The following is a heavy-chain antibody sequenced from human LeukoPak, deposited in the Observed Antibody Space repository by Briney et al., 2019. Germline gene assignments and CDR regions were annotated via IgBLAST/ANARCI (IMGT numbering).Heavy chain of an antibody. J-gene: IGHJ4*02. CDR1: GFTFSSYG. CDR3: AKGGLDPAFFDY. V-gene: IGHV3-30*02. Sequence: GGSLRLSCAASGFTFSSYGMHWVRQAPGKGLEWVAFIRYDGSNKYYADSVKGRFTISRENSKNTLYLQMNSLRAEDTAVYYCAKGGLDPAFFDYWGQGTLVTVSS. CDR2: IRYDGSNK. D-gene: IGHD5-18*01.